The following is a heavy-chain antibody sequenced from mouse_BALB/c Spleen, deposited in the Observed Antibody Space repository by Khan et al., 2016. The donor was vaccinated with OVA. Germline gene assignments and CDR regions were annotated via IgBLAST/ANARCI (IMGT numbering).Heavy chain of an antibody. D-gene: IGHD1-2*01. V-gene: IGHV2-6-7*01. CDR3: ARELRLGGFAY. CDR2: IWGDGST. CDR1: GFSLIDYG. Sequence: QVQLKQSGPGLVAPSQSLSITCTVSGFSLIDYGVNWVRQPPGKGLEWLGMIWGDGSTDYNSALKSRLSISKDNSKSQVFLKMNSLQTDDTARYYCARELRLGGFAYWGQGTLVTVSA. J-gene: IGHJ3*01.